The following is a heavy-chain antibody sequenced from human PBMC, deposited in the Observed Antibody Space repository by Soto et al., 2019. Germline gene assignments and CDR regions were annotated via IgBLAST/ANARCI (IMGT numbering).Heavy chain of an antibody. CDR1: GFTFSDYA. Sequence: EVQLLDSGGGLVQPGGSLRLSCAASGFTFSDYAMSWLRQPPGKGLEWVSAISGSGDRTYYADSVKGRFTISRDNSKNTLYLQMNSLRAEDSVVYYCVRERSGYSYADSWGQGTLVTVSS. J-gene: IGHJ4*02. D-gene: IGHD5-18*01. V-gene: IGHV3-23*01. CDR3: VRERSGYSYADS. CDR2: ISGSGDRT.